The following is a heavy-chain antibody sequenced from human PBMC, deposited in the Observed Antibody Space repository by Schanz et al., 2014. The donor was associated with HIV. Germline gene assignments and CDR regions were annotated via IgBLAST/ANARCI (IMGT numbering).Heavy chain of an antibody. CDR1: GFTFSRYW. J-gene: IGHJ4*02. V-gene: IGHV3-7*01. Sequence: VQLVESGGGVVQPGRSLRLSCAASGFTFSRYWMNWVRQAPGKGLEWVASIKQDGGEKHYVASVKGRFTISRDNAKNSLYLQMSSLRAEDTAVYYCARDSGPGIYWGQGTLVTVSS. CDR3: ARDSGPGIY. CDR2: IKQDGGEK. D-gene: IGHD3-10*01.